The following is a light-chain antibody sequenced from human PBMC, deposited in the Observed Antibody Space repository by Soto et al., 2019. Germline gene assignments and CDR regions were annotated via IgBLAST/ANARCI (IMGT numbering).Light chain of an antibody. CDR1: SGSIASNY. Sequence: NFMLTQPHSLSESPGKTVTISCTGSSGSIASNYVQWYQQRPGSAPTTVIYEDNQRPSGVPDRFSGSIDSPSNSASLTISGLKTEDEADYYCQSYDSSNHVVFGGGTKVTVL. CDR3: QSYDSSNHVV. CDR2: EDN. V-gene: IGLV6-57*02. J-gene: IGLJ2*01.